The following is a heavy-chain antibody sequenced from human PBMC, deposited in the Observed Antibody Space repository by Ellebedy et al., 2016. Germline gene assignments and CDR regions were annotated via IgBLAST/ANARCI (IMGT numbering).Heavy chain of an antibody. CDR3: AAPHYYDSSGPIYDY. V-gene: IGHV1-58*01. CDR1: GFTFTSSA. Sequence: SVKVSCXASGFTFTSSAVQWVRQARGQRLEWIGWIVVGSGNTNYAQKFQERVTITRDMSTSTAYMELSSLRSEDTAVYYCAAPHYYDSSGPIYDYWGQGTLVTVSS. D-gene: IGHD3-22*01. J-gene: IGHJ4*02. CDR2: IVVGSGNT.